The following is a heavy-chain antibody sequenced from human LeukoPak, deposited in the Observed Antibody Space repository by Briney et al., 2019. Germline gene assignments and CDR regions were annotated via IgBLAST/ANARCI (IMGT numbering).Heavy chain of an antibody. CDR2: LNPNSGST. D-gene: IGHD3-10*01. Sequence: VASVKVSCKASGYTFTTYDINWVRQAPGQGLEWMGWLNPNSGSTDYAQKFQGRITITRNTSISTAYMELSSLRSDDTAVYYCVRDAYGSGKGFFDYWGQGTLVTVSS. CDR3: VRDAYGSGKGFFDY. CDR1: GYTFTTYD. J-gene: IGHJ4*02. V-gene: IGHV1-8*03.